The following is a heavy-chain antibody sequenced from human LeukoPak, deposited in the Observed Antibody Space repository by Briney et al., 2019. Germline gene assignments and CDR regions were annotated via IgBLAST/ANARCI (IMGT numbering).Heavy chain of an antibody. CDR2: ISSSSRYI. CDR3: ARDRGSTSRDGFDP. J-gene: IGHJ5*02. D-gene: IGHD2-2*01. CDR1: GFTFSSYS. Sequence: GGSLRLSCAASGFTFSSYSMNWVRQAPGKGLEWVSSISSSSRYIYYADSVKGRFTISRDNAKNSLYLQTNSLRAEDTAVYYCARDRGSTSRDGFDPWGQGTLVTVSS. V-gene: IGHV3-21*01.